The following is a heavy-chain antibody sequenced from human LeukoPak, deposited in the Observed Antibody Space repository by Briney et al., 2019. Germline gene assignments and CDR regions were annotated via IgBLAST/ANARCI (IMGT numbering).Heavy chain of an antibody. CDR1: GFTFSSYA. D-gene: IGHD6-19*01. CDR2: ISGSGGST. J-gene: IGHJ4*02. Sequence: GGSLTLSCAASGFTFSSYAMSWVRQAPGKGLEWVSSISGSGGSTYHADSVKGRFTISRDNSKNTLYLQMNSLRAEDTAVYYCAKVERWLVKGEFDYWGQGTLVTVSS. V-gene: IGHV3-23*01. CDR3: AKVERWLVKGEFDY.